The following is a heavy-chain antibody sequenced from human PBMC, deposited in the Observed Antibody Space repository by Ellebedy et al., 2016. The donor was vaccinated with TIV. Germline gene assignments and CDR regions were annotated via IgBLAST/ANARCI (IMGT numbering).Heavy chain of an antibody. V-gene: IGHV3-21*01. CDR2: IDGSGGFI. CDR1: GFTFSSYA. D-gene: IGHD1-26*01. Sequence: GESLKISCAGSGFTFSSYAMNWVRQAPGKGLEWVSYIDGSGGFIKYADSVKGRFTISRDNAKNSLYLQMNSLRAEDTAVYYCARVSSGSYKTDFDYWGQGILVTVSS. J-gene: IGHJ4*02. CDR3: ARVSSGSYKTDFDY.